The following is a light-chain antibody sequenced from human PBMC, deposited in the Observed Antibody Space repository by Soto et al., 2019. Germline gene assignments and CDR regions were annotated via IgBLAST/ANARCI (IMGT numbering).Light chain of an antibody. Sequence: DIVMTQSPDSLAVSLGERATINCKSRQSVLYSSNNKNYLVWYQQKPGQPPKLLIYWASTRESGVPDRFSGSGSGTDFTLTISSLQAEDVAVYYCQQYYSSPPTFGQGTKVEIK. J-gene: IGKJ1*01. CDR1: QSVLYSSNNKNY. CDR3: QQYYSSPPT. V-gene: IGKV4-1*01. CDR2: WAS.